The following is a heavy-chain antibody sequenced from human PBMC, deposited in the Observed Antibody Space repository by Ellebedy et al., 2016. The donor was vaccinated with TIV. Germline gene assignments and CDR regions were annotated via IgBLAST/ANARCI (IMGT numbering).Heavy chain of an antibody. CDR2: IKQDGSEK. D-gene: IGHD2-15*01. CDR3: ARRYCSGGSCRAFVI. CDR1: RFTFSSYW. J-gene: IGHJ3*02. V-gene: IGHV3-7*01. Sequence: GGSLRLSCAASRFTFSSYWMSWVRQAPGKGLEWVANIKQDGSEKSYVDSVKGRFTISRDNAKNSLYLQMNSLRAEDTAVYYCARRYCSGGSCRAFVIWGQGTMVTVSS.